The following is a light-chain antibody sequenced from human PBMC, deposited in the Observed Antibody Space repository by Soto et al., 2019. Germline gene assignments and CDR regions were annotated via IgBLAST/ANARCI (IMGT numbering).Light chain of an antibody. V-gene: IGKV3-20*01. CDR3: QQYGSVYT. Sequence: EIVLTQSPGTLSLSPGERATLSCRASQSVSSSYLAWYQQKPGQAPRLLIYGASSRATGIPERFSGSGSGTDFTLTISRLEPEDFAVYYCQQYGSVYTFGQGTKLEIK. J-gene: IGKJ2*01. CDR2: GAS. CDR1: QSVSSSY.